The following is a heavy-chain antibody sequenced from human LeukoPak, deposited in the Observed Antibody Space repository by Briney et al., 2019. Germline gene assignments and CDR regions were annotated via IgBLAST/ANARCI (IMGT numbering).Heavy chain of an antibody. CDR3: SRELDLYNWSYGYGYYFDY. D-gene: IGHD1-7*01. CDR2: ISSSGSTI. V-gene: IGHV3-11*04. Sequence: GGSLRLSCAASGFTFSDYYMSWIRQAPGKGLEWVSYISSSGSTIYYADSVKGRFTISRDNAKNSLYLQMNSLSAEDTAVYYWSRELDLYNWSYGYGYYFDYWGTGTLVTVSS. J-gene: IGHJ4*02. CDR1: GFTFSDYY.